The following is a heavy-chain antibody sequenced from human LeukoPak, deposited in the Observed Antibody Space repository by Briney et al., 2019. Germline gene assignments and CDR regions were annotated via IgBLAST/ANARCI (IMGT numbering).Heavy chain of an antibody. CDR1: GGTFSSYA. CDR2: IIPIFGTA. CDR3: ARGGLQSYQPFDY. Sequence: ASVKAPCKASGGTFSSYAISWVRQAPGQGLEWMGGIIPIFGTANYAQKFQGRVTITTDESTSTAYMELSSLRSEDTAVYYCARGGLQSYQPFDYWGQGTLVTVSS. J-gene: IGHJ4*02. D-gene: IGHD4-11*01. V-gene: IGHV1-69*05.